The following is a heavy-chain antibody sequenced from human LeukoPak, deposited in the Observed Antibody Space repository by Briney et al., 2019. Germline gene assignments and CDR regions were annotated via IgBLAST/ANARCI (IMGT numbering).Heavy chain of an antibody. J-gene: IGHJ4*02. V-gene: IGHV3-7*01. CDR1: GFTFSKYW. D-gene: IGHD2-2*01. CDR2: MNEYGTEK. CDR3: ARVLYGSRVNVIDS. Sequence: GGSLRLSCAAPGFTFSKYWMNWVRQAPGKGLEWVSNMNEYGTEKYYVDSVRGRFTISRDNAENSLFLHMNSLRVEDTAVYRCARVLYGSRVNVIDSWGPGILVTVSS.